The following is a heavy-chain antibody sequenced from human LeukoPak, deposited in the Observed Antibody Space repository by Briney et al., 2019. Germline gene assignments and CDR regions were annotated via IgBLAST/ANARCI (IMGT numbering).Heavy chain of an antibody. CDR1: GDSVSRNSAT. Sequence: SQTLSLTCAIPGDSVSRNSATWNWIRQSPSRGLEWLGRTYYRSKWYNDYAISVKSRITINPDTSKNQFSLQLNSVTPEDTAVYYCARESMVRGVKTFDLWGRGTLVTVSS. J-gene: IGHJ2*01. V-gene: IGHV6-1*01. CDR3: ARESMVRGVKTFDL. D-gene: IGHD3-10*01. CDR2: TYYRSKWYN.